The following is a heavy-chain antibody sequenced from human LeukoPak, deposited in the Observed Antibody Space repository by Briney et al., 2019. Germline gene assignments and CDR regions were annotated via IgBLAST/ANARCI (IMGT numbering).Heavy chain of an antibody. CDR1: GGSITSYH. V-gene: IGHV4-4*07. CDR3: ARVGGSSGWFDP. Sequence: TSETLSLTCTVSGGSITSYHWSWTRQPAGKGLEWIGRIYSSGSTDYNPSLETRVTMSLDTFKNQFSLKLSSVTAADTAVYYCARVGGSSGWFDPWGQGTLVTVSS. CDR2: IYSSGST. J-gene: IGHJ5*02. D-gene: IGHD6-6*01.